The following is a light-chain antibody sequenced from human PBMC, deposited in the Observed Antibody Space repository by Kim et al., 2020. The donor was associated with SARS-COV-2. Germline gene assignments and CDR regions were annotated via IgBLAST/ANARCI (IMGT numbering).Light chain of an antibody. J-gene: IGLJ2*01. CDR3: QAWDRSTVL. CDR1: RLGDIY. Sequence: SAAAGRTAGVTCSGIRLGDIYACWYQRKPGPAPVLVIYSEVKRPSGIPVRLSGSISGNTATLTISGTQTADEADYYCQAWDRSTVLFGGGTQLTVL. CDR2: SEV. V-gene: IGLV3-1*01.